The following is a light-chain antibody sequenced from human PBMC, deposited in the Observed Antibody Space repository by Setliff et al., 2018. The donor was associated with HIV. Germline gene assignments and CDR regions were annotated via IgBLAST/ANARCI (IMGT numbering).Light chain of an antibody. J-gene: IGLJ1*01. CDR1: TSDVGGYNY. Sequence: QSALAQPAAVSGSPGQSITISCTGTTSDVGGYNYVSWYQQHPGKAPKLMIYDVTNRPSGISDRFSGSKSANTASLTISGLQADDEADYSCSSYTSTSTRVFGTGTKSPS. CDR2: DVT. CDR3: SSYTSTSTRV. V-gene: IGLV2-14*03.